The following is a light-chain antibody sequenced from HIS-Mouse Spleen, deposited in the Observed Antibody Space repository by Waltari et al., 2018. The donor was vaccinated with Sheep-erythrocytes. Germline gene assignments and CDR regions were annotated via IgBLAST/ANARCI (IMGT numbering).Light chain of an antibody. Sequence: QSALTQPRSVSGSPGQSVTISCTGTSSDVGGYNYVSWYQQHPGKAPKLMIYDVSKRPSGVPDRFSGSKSRNTASLTISGLQAEDEADYYCCSYAGSYNYVFGTGTKVTVL. J-gene: IGLJ1*01. CDR3: CSYAGSYNYV. CDR2: DVS. V-gene: IGLV2-11*01. CDR1: SSDVGGYNY.